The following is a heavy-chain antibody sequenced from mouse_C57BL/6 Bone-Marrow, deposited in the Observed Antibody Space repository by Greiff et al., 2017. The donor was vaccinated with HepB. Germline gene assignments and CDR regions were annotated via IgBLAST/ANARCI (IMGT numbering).Heavy chain of an antibody. J-gene: IGHJ2*01. CDR2: IYPGDGDT. V-gene: IGHV1-87*01. D-gene: IGHD1-1*01. Sequence: VQLVESGAELARPGASVTLSCKASGYTFTSYWMQWVKQRPGQGLEWIGAIYPGDGDTRYTQKFKGKATLTADKSSSTAYMQLSSLASEDSAVYYCASTRSFDYWGQGTTLTVSS. CDR3: ASTRSFDY. CDR1: GYTFTSYW.